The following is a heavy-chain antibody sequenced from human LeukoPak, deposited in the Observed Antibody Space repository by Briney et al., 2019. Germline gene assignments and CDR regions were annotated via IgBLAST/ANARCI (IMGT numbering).Heavy chain of an antibody. CDR3: ARHGYCSSSSCYPDF. V-gene: IGHV4-39*01. CDR1: GDSISGSNYY. CDR2: IHFSGST. Sequence: SETLSLTCTVSGDSISGSNYYWGWFRQPPRKGLERLGIIHFSGSTDYNPSLRSRVSVSVDTSKNQLSLRLRFVTAADTAIYYCARHGYCSSSSCYPDFWGQGTLVTVSS. D-gene: IGHD2-2*03. J-gene: IGHJ4*02.